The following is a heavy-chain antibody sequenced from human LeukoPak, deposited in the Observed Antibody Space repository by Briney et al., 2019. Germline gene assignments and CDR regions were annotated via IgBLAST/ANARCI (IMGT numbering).Heavy chain of an antibody. CDR1: GFTFSDYY. CDR2: ISGSGSTI. CDR3: ARGYRSYDFWSGYPHYGMDV. V-gene: IGHV3-11*01. D-gene: IGHD3-3*01. J-gene: IGHJ6*02. Sequence: GGSLRLSCAASGFTFSDYYMSWIRQAPGKGLEWVSYISGSGSTIYYADSVKGRFTISRDNAKNSLYLQMNSLRAEDTAVYYCARGYRSYDFWSGYPHYGMDVWGQGTTVTVSS.